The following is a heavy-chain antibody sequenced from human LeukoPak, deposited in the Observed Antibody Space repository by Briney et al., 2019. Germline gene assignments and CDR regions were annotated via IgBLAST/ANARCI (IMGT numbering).Heavy chain of an antibody. D-gene: IGHD3-16*02. V-gene: IGHV1-24*01. Sequence: ASVKVSCKVSGYTLTELSMHWVRQAPGKGLEWMGGFDPEDGETIYAQKFQGRVTMTEDTPTDTAYMELSSLRSEDTAVYYCATGTLYDYVWGSYRYIPWNYWGQGTLVTVSS. J-gene: IGHJ4*02. CDR3: ATGTLYDYVWGSYRYIPWNY. CDR1: GYTLTELS. CDR2: FDPEDGET.